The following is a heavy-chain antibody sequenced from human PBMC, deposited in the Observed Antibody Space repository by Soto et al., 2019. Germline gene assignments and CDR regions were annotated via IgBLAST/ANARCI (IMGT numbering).Heavy chain of an antibody. J-gene: IGHJ6*02. CDR2: IIPIFGTA. D-gene: IGHD1-20*01. V-gene: IGHV1-69*01. CDR3: ARGMTGSVTYYNGWEF. CDR1: GVTFSSYA. Sequence: QVQLVQSGAELNKPGSSMKVSCKASGVTFSSYAMSWVRQAPGQGLEWMGGIIPIFGTADYAQKFHGRVTITADESKSTANMERSSLRSECTPVYYCARGMTGSVTYYNGWEFWGQGTTVTVPS.